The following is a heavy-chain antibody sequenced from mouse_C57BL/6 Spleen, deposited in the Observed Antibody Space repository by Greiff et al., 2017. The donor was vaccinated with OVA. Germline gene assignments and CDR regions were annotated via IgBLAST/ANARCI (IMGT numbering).Heavy chain of an antibody. D-gene: IGHD2-4*01. CDR3: ARKDDYDGFDD. J-gene: IGHJ2*01. V-gene: IGHV1-42*01. CDR2: INPSTGGT. CDR1: GYSFTGYY. Sequence: EVQLQQSGPELVKPGASVKISCKASGYSFTGYYMNWVKQSPEKSLEWIGEINPSTGGTTYNQKFKAKATLTVDKSSSTAYMQLKSLTSEDSAVYYCARKDDYDGFDDWGQGTTLTVSS.